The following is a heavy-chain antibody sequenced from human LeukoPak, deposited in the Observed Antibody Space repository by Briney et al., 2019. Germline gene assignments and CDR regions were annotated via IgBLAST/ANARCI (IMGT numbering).Heavy chain of an antibody. V-gene: IGHV3-23*01. CDR1: GFTVSSNY. CDR3: AKHWGDIVVVPASPDY. J-gene: IGHJ4*02. Sequence: GGSLRLSCAASGFTVSSNYMSWVRQAPGKGLEWVSAISGSGGGTHYADSAKGRFTISRDNSKNTLYLQMNSLRAEDTAVYYCAKHWGDIVVVPASPDYWGQGTLVTVSS. D-gene: IGHD2-2*01. CDR2: ISGSGGGT.